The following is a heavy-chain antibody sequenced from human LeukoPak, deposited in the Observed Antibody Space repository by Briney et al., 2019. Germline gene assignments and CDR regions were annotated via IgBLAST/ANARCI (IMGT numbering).Heavy chain of an antibody. CDR3: AKLGGWYGGFPPPPGY. CDR1: GFTFSSYA. CDR2: ISGSGGST. D-gene: IGHD6-19*01. V-gene: IGHV3-23*01. Sequence: GGSLRLSCAASGFTFSSYAMSWIRQAPGKGLEWVSAISGSGGSTYYADSVKGRFTISRDNSKNTLYLQMNSLRAEDTAVYYWAKLGGWYGGFPPPPGYWGPGTLVTGSS. J-gene: IGHJ4*02.